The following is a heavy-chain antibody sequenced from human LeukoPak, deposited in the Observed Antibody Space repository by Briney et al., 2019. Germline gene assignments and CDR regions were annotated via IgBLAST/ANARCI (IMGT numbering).Heavy chain of an antibody. J-gene: IGHJ4*02. D-gene: IGHD6-6*01. Sequence: ASVKVSCKASGFTLNSDGITWVRQVPGQGLQGMGWIGAYNDNTNYAQIFQGRVTMTTDTSTRTVYMQLRSLTSDDTAVYFCARRGDRSNSYEDWGQGTLVSVSS. CDR3: ARRGDRSNSYED. CDR2: IGAYNDNT. V-gene: IGHV1-18*01. CDR1: GFTLNSDG.